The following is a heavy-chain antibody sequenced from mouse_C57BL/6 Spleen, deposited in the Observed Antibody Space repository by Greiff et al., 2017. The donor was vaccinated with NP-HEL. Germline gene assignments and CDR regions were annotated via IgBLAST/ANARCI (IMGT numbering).Heavy chain of an antibody. V-gene: IGHV5-4*01. Sequence: EVQLVESGGGLVKPGGSLKLSCAASGFTFSSYAMSWVRQTPEKRLEWVATISDGGSYTYYPDNVKGRFTISRDNAKNNLYLQMSHLKSEDTAMYYCARIPRYYGSSYRYFDVWGTGTTVTVSS. CDR2: ISDGGSYT. CDR1: GFTFSSYA. D-gene: IGHD1-1*01. J-gene: IGHJ1*03. CDR3: ARIPRYYGSSYRYFDV.